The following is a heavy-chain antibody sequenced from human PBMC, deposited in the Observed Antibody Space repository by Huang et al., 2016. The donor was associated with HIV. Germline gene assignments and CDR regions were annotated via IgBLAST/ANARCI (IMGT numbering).Heavy chain of an antibody. J-gene: IGHJ4*02. V-gene: IGHV4-39*01. CDR2: VYQSGRT. CDR3: ASQHIGAAATWF. Sequence: QLQLQESGPGQVKPSETLSLTCTVPGDFISSTNYYWGWIRQSPGKGLEWVGSVYQSGRTNYNPALKSRVTLSVDTSRNQFSLRLNAVTAADTAVYYCASQHIGAAATWFWGRGTQVAVSS. D-gene: IGHD6-13*01. CDR1: GDFISSTNYY.